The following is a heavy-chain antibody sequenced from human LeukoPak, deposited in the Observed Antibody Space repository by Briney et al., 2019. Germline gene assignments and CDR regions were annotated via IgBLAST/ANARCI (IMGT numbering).Heavy chain of an antibody. CDR1: GCSISSYY. D-gene: IGHD5-12*01. V-gene: IGHV4-59*04. Sequence: SETLSLTCTVSGCSISSYYWSWIRQPPGKGLEWIGYIYYSGITYYTPSRKSRLTIFVNASSNQFSFKQIPVSAADTAVYYCARYSGMGYSPGTYSNSWGQGTRVTVSS. J-gene: IGHJ4*02. CDR3: ARYSGMGYSPGTYSNS. CDR2: IYYSGIT.